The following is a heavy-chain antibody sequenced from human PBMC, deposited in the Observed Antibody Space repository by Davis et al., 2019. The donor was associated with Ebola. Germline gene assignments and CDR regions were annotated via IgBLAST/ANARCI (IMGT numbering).Heavy chain of an antibody. CDR2: ISSSSSTI. CDR3: ASVPDGSSLDY. J-gene: IGHJ4*02. D-gene: IGHD1-26*01. V-gene: IGHV3-48*01. Sequence: GESLKISCAASGFTFSTYYITWVRQAPGKGLEWVSYISSSSSTIYYADSVKGRFTISRDNAKNSLYLQMNSLRAEDTAVYYCASVPDGSSLDYWGQGTLVTVSS. CDR1: GFTFSTYY.